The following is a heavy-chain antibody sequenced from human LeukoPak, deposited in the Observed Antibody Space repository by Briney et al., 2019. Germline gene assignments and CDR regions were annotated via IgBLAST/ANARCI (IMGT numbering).Heavy chain of an antibody. J-gene: IGHJ4*02. CDR3: ARGVYIAAAQYGY. Sequence: SETLSLTCTVSGGSISSYYWSWIRRPPGKGLEWIGYIYYSGSTNYNPSLKSRVTISVDTSKNQFSLKLSSVTAADTAVYYCARGVYIAAAQYGYWGQGTLVTVS. CDR1: GGSISSYY. V-gene: IGHV4-59*01. CDR2: IYYSGST. D-gene: IGHD6-13*01.